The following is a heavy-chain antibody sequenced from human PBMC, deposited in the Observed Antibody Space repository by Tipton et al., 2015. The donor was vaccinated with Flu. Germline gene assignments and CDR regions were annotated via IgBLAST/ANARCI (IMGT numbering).Heavy chain of an antibody. D-gene: IGHD5-24*01. Sequence: CAGSGFRFSDHHMSWIRQAPGKGLEWVSYISSSGITKHYEDSVRGRFTISRDNAKNSLYLEMNSLRAEDTAVYYCARETWLQWDSWGQGIMVSVSS. CDR1: GFRFSDHH. V-gene: IGHV3-11*01. CDR3: ARETWLQWDS. J-gene: IGHJ4*02. CDR2: ISSSGITK.